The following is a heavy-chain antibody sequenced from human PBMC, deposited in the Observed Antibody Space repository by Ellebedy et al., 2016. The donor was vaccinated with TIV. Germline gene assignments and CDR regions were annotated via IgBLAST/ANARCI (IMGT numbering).Heavy chain of an antibody. V-gene: IGHV3-21*01. Sequence: GEPLKISCVASGFTFSSYTMNWVRLAPGKGLEWVSSISSSSVYIYYADSVKGRFTISRDNAKNSLYLQINSLRAEDTAVYYCARVGGSGNYDFDYWGQGILVTVSS. CDR1: GFTFSSYT. CDR3: ARVGGSGNYDFDY. CDR2: ISSSSVYI. D-gene: IGHD3-10*01. J-gene: IGHJ4*02.